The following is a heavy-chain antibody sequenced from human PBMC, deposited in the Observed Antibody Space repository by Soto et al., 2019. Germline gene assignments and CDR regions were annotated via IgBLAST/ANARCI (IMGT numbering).Heavy chain of an antibody. CDR2: ISYDGSNK. CDR3: ARDPVEAAGLNYFDY. J-gene: IGHJ4*02. CDR1: GFTFSSYA. V-gene: IGHV3-30-3*01. Sequence: GGSLRLSCAASGFTFSSYAMHWVRQAPGKGLEWVAVISYDGSNKYYADSVKGRFTISRDNSKNTLYLQMNSLRAEDTAVYYCARDPVEAAGLNYFDYWGQGTLVTVSS. D-gene: IGHD6-13*01.